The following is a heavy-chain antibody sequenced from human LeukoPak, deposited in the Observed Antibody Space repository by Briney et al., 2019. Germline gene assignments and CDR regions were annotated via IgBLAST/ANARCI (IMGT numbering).Heavy chain of an antibody. CDR2: MNPNSGNT. V-gene: IGHV1-8*01. J-gene: IGHJ6*02. D-gene: IGHD2-15*01. CDR1: GYTFTSYD. Sequence: ASVKVSCKASGYTFTSYDINWVRQATGQGLEWMGWMNPNSGNTGYAQKFQGRVTMTRNTSMSTAYMELSSLRSEDTAVYYCAREGYCSGGSCYWLAPINYYYYGMDVWGQGTTVTVSS. CDR3: AREGYCSGGSCYWLAPINYYYYGMDV.